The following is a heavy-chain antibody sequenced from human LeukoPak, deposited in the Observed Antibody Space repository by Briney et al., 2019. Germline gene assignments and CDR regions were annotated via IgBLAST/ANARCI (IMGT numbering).Heavy chain of an antibody. CDR1: GFTFSSYG. CDR3: ARSNSVLNDY. CDR2: IYSGGTT. D-gene: IGHD3-10*01. J-gene: IGHJ4*02. Sequence: GGSLRLSCAASGFTFSSYGMHWVRQAPGKGLEWVSVIYSGGTTYYADSVKGRFTISRDNSKNTLFLQMNSLRAEDTAVYYCARSNSVLNDYWGQGTLVTVSS. V-gene: IGHV3-NL1*01.